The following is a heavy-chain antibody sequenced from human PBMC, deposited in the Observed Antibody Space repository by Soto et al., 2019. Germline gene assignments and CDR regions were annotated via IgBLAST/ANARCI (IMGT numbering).Heavy chain of an antibody. Sequence: PSETLSLTCTVSGGSINNPFCSWIRQPPGKGLESLGYVYYNGITNYSPSLKSRVTMSVDTSKIQLSLNLTSLSAADTAIYYCTRANWYSEYWGQGTLVTVSS. V-gene: IGHV4-59*11. CDR1: GGSINNPF. CDR3: TRANWYSEY. CDR2: VYYNGIT. J-gene: IGHJ4*02. D-gene: IGHD7-27*01.